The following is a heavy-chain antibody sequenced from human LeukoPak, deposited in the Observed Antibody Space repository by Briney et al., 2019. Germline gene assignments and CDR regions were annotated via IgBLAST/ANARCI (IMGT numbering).Heavy chain of an antibody. J-gene: IGHJ4*02. CDR1: GGSISSYY. CDR3: ARGRTFGN. V-gene: IGHV4-59*01. Sequence: SETLSLTCTVSGGSISSYYWSWIRQPPGKGLEWIGNIYDRGSTKYNPSLKSRVTISVDTSKNQFSLRLGSVTAADTAVYYCARGRTFGNWGQGTLVTVSS. CDR2: IYDRGST.